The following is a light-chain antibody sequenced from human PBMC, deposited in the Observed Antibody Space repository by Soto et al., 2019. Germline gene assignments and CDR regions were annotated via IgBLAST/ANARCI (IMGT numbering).Light chain of an antibody. CDR2: GAS. CDR3: QQYSTWPPYT. J-gene: IGKJ2*01. CDR1: QSVTTS. V-gene: IGKV3-15*01. Sequence: EIVMTQSPATLSVSPGERVTLSCRASQSVTTSLAWYQQKPGQAPRLLIYGASNRATGVPARFSGSGSGTEFTLTVSSLQSEDFAVYYCQQYSTWPPYTFGLGTKLEIK.